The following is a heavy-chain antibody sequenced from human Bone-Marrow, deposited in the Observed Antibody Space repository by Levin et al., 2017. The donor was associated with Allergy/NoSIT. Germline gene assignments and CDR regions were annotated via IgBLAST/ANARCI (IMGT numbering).Heavy chain of an antibody. V-gene: IGHV3-48*02. D-gene: IGHD2-21*01. Sequence: SGGSLRLSCAASGLSFARYSMNWVRQAPGKGLEWIAYISSTGTTTYYAESVKGRLTISRDNAKKSLFLEMNSLRDEDTAVYFCARENHGNSSLWYYNGMGVWGHGTTVTVSS. CDR2: ISSTGTTT. CDR3: ARENHGNSSLWYYNGMGV. CDR1: GLSFARYS. J-gene: IGHJ6*02.